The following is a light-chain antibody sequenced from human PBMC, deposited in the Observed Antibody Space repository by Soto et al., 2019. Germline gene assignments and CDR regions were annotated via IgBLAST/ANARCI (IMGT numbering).Light chain of an antibody. CDR1: QGISNY. Sequence: DIQMTQSPSSLSASVGDRVTITCRASQGISNYLAWYQQKPGKVPKLLIYAASTLQSGVPSRFSGSGSGTDFTLTISSLQPEDVATYYCQKYNSATPKTFGGGTKVEIK. V-gene: IGKV1-27*01. CDR3: QKYNSATPKT. J-gene: IGKJ4*01. CDR2: AAS.